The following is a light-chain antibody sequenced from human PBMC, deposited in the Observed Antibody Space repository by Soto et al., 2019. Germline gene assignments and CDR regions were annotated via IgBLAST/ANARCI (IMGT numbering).Light chain of an antibody. CDR1: QSVSSN. CDR2: GAS. V-gene: IGKV3-15*01. CDR3: QQYNNLPPIT. J-gene: IGKJ5*01. Sequence: EIVMTQSPATLSVSPGERATLSCRASQSVSSNLAWYQQKPGQAPRLLIYGASTRATGIPARFSGSGSGREFTLIISSLQSEDFAVDYCQQYNNLPPITFGQGTQLEIK.